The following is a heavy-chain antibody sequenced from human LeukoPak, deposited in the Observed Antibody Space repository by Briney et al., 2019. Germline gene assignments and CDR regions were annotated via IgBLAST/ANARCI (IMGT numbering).Heavy chain of an antibody. J-gene: IGHJ4*02. CDR3: ARDRGFGDIIY. V-gene: IGHV4-34*01. D-gene: IGHD3-10*01. CDR2: INHSGST. Sequence: SETLSLTCAVYGGSFSGYYWSWIRQPPGKGLEWIGEINHSGSTNYNPSLKSRVTISVDTSKNQFSLKLSSVTAADTAVYYCARDRGFGDIIYWGQGTLVTVAS. CDR1: GGSFSGYY.